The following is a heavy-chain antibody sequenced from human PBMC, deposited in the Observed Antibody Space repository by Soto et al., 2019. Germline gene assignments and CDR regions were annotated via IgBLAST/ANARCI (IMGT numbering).Heavy chain of an antibody. D-gene: IGHD6-13*01. CDR3: AKGTRSIAAAGTFDY. CDR1: GFTFSTHW. CDR2: INSDGSIT. Sequence: PGGSLRLSCAASGFTFSTHWMHWVRQAPGKGLVWVSRINSDGSITNFADSVKGRFTISRDNAENTLYLQMNSLRAEDTAVYYCAKGTRSIAAAGTFDYWGQGTLVTVSS. V-gene: IGHV3-74*01. J-gene: IGHJ4*02.